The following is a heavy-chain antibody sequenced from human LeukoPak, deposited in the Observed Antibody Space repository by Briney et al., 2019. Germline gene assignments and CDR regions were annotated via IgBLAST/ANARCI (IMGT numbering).Heavy chain of an antibody. CDR3: ASAVVVVAATDY. CDR2: ISYDGSNK. Sequence: PGGSLRLSCAASGFTFSSYAMHWVRQAPGKGLEWVAVISYDGSNKYYADSVKGRFTISRDNSKHTLYLQMNSLRAEDTAVYYCASAVVVVAATDYWGQGTLVTVSS. J-gene: IGHJ4*02. D-gene: IGHD2-15*01. CDR1: GFTFSSYA. V-gene: IGHV3-30-3*01.